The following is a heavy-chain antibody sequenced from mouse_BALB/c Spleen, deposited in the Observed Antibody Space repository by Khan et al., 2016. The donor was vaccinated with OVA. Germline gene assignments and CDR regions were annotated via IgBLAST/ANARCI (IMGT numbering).Heavy chain of an antibody. V-gene: IGHV8-12*01. D-gene: IGHD1-1*02. Sequence: QVTLKESGPGILQPSQTLSLTCSFSGFSLSSSGMGVNWIRQPSGKGLEWLAHIYWDDEKRYNPSLKSRLTISRDTSRTQVFLKITSVDTADTATDYWARSPWLLHYAMDYWGQGTSVTVSS. CDR3: ARSPWLLHYAMDY. CDR1: GFSLSSSGMG. J-gene: IGHJ4*01. CDR2: IYWDDEK.